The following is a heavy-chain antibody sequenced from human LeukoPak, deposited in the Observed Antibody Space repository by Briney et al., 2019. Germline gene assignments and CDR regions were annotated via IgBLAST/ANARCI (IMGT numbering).Heavy chain of an antibody. D-gene: IGHD3-10*01. V-gene: IGHV3-23*01. CDR1: VFTFSSYA. Sequence: GGSLRLSCAASVFTFSSYAMSWVRQAPGKGLEWVSAISGSGGSTYYADSVKGRFTISRDNSKNTLYLQMNSLRAEDTAVYYCAKVSITMVRGVINWFDPWGQGILVTVSS. CDR2: ISGSGGST. J-gene: IGHJ5*02. CDR3: AKVSITMVRGVINWFDP.